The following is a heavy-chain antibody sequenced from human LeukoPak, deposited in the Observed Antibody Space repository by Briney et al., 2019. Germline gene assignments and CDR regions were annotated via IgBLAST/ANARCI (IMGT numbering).Heavy chain of an antibody. D-gene: IGHD2-15*01. Sequence: SVKVSCKASGGTFSSYAISWVRQAPGQGLEWMGGIIPIFGTANYAQKFQGRVTITADESTSTAYMELSSLRSEDTAVYYCASTSLGYCSGGSCYDFDYWGQGSLVTVSS. CDR3: ASTSLGYCSGGSCYDFDY. J-gene: IGHJ4*02. CDR2: IIPIFGTA. V-gene: IGHV1-69*01. CDR1: GGTFSSYA.